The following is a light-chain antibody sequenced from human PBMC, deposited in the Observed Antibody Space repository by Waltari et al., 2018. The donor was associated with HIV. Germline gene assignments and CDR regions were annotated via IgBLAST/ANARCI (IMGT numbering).Light chain of an antibody. J-gene: IGKJ2*01. Sequence: DIQMTQSPSSLSASVGDRITITCPASQDISNYLNWYQQQPGKAPKLLIYDASNLETGVPSRFSGSGSGTDFTFTISSLQPEDIATYYCQQYDNLPYTFGQGTKLEIK. CDR3: QQYDNLPYT. CDR2: DAS. CDR1: QDISNY. V-gene: IGKV1-33*01.